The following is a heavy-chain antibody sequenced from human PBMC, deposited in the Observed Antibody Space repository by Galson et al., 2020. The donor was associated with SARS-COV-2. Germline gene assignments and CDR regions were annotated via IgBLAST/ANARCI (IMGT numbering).Heavy chain of an antibody. D-gene: IGHD4-17*01. CDR2: ISAYNGNT. V-gene: IGHV1-18*01. J-gene: IGHJ4*02. CDR1: GYTFTSYG. CDR3: ALTSLLYGDYAPFDY. Sequence: ASVKVSCKASGYTFTSYGISWVRQAPGQGLEWMGWISAYNGNTNYAQKLQGRVTMTTDTSTSTAYMELRSLRSDDTAMYYCALTSLLYGDYAPFDYWGQGTLVTVSS.